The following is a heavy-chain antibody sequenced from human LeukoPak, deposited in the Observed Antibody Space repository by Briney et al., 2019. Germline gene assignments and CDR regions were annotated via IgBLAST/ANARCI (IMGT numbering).Heavy chain of an antibody. CDR1: GGSFSGYY. CDR3: ARGVHIAAAQYGY. V-gene: IGHV4-34*01. CDR2: INHSGST. J-gene: IGHJ4*02. D-gene: IGHD6-13*01. Sequence: PSETLSLTCAVYGGSFSGYYWSWIRQPPGKGLEWIGEINHSGSTNYNPSLKSRVTTSVDTSKNQFSLKLSSVTAADTAVYYCARGVHIAAAQYGYWGQGTLVTVSS.